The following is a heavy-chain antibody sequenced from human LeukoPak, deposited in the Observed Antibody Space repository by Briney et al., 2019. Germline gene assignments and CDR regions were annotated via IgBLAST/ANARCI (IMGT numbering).Heavy chain of an antibody. CDR2: INPSGGST. D-gene: IGHD3-10*01. J-gene: IGHJ5*02. CDR1: GYTFTSYY. Sequence: GASVKVSCKASGYTFTSYYMHWVRQAPGQGLEWMGIINPSGGSTSYAQKFQGRVTMTRDMSTSTVYMELSSLRSEDTAVYYCARDQHNYGWFDPWGQGTLVTVSS. V-gene: IGHV1-46*01. CDR3: ARDQHNYGWFDP.